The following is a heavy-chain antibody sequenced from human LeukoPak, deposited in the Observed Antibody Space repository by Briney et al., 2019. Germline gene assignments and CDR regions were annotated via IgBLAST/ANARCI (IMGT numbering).Heavy chain of an antibody. CDR3: VREGFYFFDF. Sequence: PGGSLRLSCAASGFTFTNNFMSWVRQVPGKGLEWVANIKQDGSETTYADSVRGRFTIFRDNAKDSVYLQMNSLRAEDSATYYCVREGFYFFDFWGQGTLVTVSS. V-gene: IGHV3-7*01. J-gene: IGHJ4*01. CDR2: IKQDGSET. CDR1: GFTFTNNF.